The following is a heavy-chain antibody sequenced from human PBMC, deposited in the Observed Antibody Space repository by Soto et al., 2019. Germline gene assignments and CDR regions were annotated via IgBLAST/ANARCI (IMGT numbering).Heavy chain of an antibody. CDR3: ARGAITFGGVIVIPYYFDY. D-gene: IGHD3-16*02. Sequence: SETLSLTCAVSGYSISSGDYWGWIRQPPGEGLEWIGSIYHSGSTYYNTSLKSRVTISVDTSKNQFSLTLSSVTAADTAVYYCARGAITFGGVIVIPYYFDYWGQGTLVTVSS. V-gene: IGHV4-38-2*01. CDR1: GYSISSGDY. CDR2: IYHSGST. J-gene: IGHJ4*02.